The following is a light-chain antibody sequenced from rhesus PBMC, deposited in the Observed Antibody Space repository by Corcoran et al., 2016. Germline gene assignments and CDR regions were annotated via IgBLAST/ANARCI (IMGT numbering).Light chain of an antibody. CDR3: QQGYGAPFT. CDR1: QDISNN. CDR2: FAS. V-gene: IGKV1S15*01. Sequence: DIQMTQSPSSLSASVGDSVTITCRANQDISNNLAWYQQKPGKVPNLLIYFASTLKTGVPSRFSGSGSGTDFTLTISSLQPEDFATYYCQQGYGAPFTFGPGTKLDIK. J-gene: IGKJ3*01.